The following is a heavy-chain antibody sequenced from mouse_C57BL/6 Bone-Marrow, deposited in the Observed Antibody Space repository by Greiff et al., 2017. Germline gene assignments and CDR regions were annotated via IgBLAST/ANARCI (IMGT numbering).Heavy chain of an antibody. V-gene: IGHV1-64*01. Sequence: QVQLQQPGAELVKPGASVKLSCKASGYTFTSYWMHWVKQRPGQGLEWIGMIHPNSGSTNYNEKFKSKATLTVDKSSSTAYMQLSSLTSEDSAVYDCARRPRRGAMDYWGQGTSVTVSS. CDR3: ARRPRRGAMDY. CDR1: GYTFTSYW. CDR2: IHPNSGST. D-gene: IGHD1-2*01. J-gene: IGHJ4*01.